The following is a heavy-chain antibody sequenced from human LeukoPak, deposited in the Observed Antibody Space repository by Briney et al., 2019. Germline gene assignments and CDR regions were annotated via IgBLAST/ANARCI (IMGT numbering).Heavy chain of an antibody. CDR3: ARETSMTRGVIYAFDI. V-gene: IGHV3-21*01. Sequence: GGCLRLAASAARFTFSSGARGWVGEGPGKGLKWVSSISSSSSYIYYADSVKGRFTISRDNAKNSLYLQMNSLRAEDTAVYYCARETSMTRGVIYAFDIWGQGTMVTVSS. J-gene: IGHJ3*02. CDR1: RFTFSSGA. D-gene: IGHD3-10*01. CDR2: ISSSSSYI.